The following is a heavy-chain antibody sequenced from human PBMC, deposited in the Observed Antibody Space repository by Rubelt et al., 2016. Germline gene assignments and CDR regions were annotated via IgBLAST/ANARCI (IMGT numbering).Heavy chain of an antibody. CDR1: GFSLSTSGVG. CDR2: IYWNDDK. V-gene: IGHV2-5*01. CDR3: AHSRVQVWLLTLYYLDY. J-gene: IGHJ4*02. Sequence: QITLKESGPTLVKPTQTLTLTCTFSGFSLSTSGVGVGWIRQPPGNALEWLALIYWNDDKRYSPSLKGRLTITKDTSKNQVVLTMTNMDPVDTATYYCAHSRVQVWLLTLYYLDYWGQGTPVTVSS. D-gene: IGHD5-18*01.